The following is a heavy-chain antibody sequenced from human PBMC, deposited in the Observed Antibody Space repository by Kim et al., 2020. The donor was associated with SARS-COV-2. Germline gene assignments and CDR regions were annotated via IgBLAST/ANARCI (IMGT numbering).Heavy chain of an antibody. CDR3: ARDPVSAPGYSSGWPHEPRYYYYYGMDV. Sequence: GGSLRLSCAASGFTFSSYWMSWVRQAPGKGLEWVANIKQDGSEKYYVDSVKGRFTISRDNAKNSLYLQMNSLRAEDTAVYYCARDPVSAPGYSSGWPHEPRYYYYYGMDVWGQGTTVTVSS. CDR1: GFTFSSYW. D-gene: IGHD6-19*01. J-gene: IGHJ6*02. V-gene: IGHV3-7*03. CDR2: IKQDGSEK.